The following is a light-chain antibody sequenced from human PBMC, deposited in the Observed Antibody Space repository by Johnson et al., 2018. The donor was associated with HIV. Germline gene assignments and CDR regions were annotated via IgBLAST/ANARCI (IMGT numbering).Light chain of an antibody. J-gene: IGLJ1*01. Sequence: QAVLTQPPSVSAAPGQKVTISCSGSSSNIGNNYVSWYQQLPGTAPKLLIYENNKLPSGIPDRFSGSKSGTSATLGITGLQTGDEADYYCGTWDSSWGVFGTGTKVTVL. CDR1: SSNIGNNY. CDR3: GTWDSSWGV. V-gene: IGLV1-51*02. CDR2: ENN.